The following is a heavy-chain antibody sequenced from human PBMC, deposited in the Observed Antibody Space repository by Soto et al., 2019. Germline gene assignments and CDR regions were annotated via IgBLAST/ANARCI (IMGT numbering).Heavy chain of an antibody. V-gene: IGHV4-59*08. CDR1: VGSISSCY. D-gene: IGHD4-17*01. Sequence: SETLSLTCTVSVGSISSCYWGWIRQPPGKGLEWIGYIYYSGDTNYNPSLKSRATILLDTPKNEFSLELKSVTAADTAVYYCARHGDSHWSFQYWGQGTLVTVSS. CDR2: IYYSGDT. J-gene: IGHJ4*02. CDR3: ARHGDSHWSFQY.